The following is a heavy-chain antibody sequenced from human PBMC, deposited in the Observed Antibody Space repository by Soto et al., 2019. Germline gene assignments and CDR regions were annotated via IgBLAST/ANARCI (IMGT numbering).Heavy chain of an antibody. CDR2: ISYDGSNK. Sequence: GSLRLSCAASGFTFSSYGMHWVRQAPGKGLEWVAVISYDGSNKYYADSVKGRFTISRDNSKNTLYLQMNSLRAEDTAVYYCAKDFTPARGGIAAAGTYYYYGMDVWGQGTTVTVSS. CDR1: GFTFSSYG. V-gene: IGHV3-30*18. D-gene: IGHD6-13*01. J-gene: IGHJ6*02. CDR3: AKDFTPARGGIAAAGTYYYYGMDV.